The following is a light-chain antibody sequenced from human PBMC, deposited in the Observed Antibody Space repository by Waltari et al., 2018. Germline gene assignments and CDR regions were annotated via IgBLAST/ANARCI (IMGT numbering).Light chain of an antibody. Sequence: ILLTPSPDTLTLSPGERATRSGWASPSVGTYLAWYQQNPGQAPSSLIYVSSKRATGIPARFSGSGSGTNFTLTISSLEPEDFAVYYCQQRSISCTVGLGTRLEI. CDR1: PSVGTY. J-gene: IGKJ2*02. V-gene: IGKV3-11*01. CDR2: VSS. CDR3: QQRSISCT.